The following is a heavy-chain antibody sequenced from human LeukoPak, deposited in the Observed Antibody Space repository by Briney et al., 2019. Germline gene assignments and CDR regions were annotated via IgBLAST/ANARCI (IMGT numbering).Heavy chain of an antibody. CDR2: ISYDGSNK. Sequence: PGRSLRLSCAASGFTFSSYGMHWVRQAPGKGLEWVAVISYDGSNKYYADSVKGRFTISRDDSKNTLYLQMNSLRAEDTAVYYCAKAYGDYGYYYYYMDVWGKGTTVTVSS. D-gene: IGHD4-17*01. CDR1: GFTFSSYG. J-gene: IGHJ6*03. CDR3: AKAYGDYGYYYYYMDV. V-gene: IGHV3-30*18.